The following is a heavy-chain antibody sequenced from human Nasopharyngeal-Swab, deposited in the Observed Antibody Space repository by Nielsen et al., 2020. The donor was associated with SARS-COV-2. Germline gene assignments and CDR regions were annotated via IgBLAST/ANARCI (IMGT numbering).Heavy chain of an antibody. V-gene: IGHV3-33*08. CDR1: GFTVSSTY. CDR3: AREPLGWDSTGYYDY. D-gene: IGHD3-22*01. CDR2: IWHDGRNK. Sequence: GGSLRLSCAVSGFTVSSTYMSWVRQAPGKGLEWVAVIWHDGRNKYYADSVRGRFTISRDNSKNTLDLQMNSLRPEDTAVYYCAREPLGWDSTGYYDYWGQGTLVTVSS. J-gene: IGHJ4*02.